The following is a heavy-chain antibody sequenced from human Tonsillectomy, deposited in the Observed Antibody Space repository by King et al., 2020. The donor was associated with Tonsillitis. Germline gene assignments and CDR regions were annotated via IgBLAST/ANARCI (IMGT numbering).Heavy chain of an antibody. Sequence: VQLVESGGGLVKPGGSLRLSCAASGFTFSSYSLNWFRQASGKGLEWVSSISTSHYIYYADSVKGRFTISRENAKYSLWLQMNSLGAEDTAVYYCARGVGATFYYYMDVWGKGTTVTVSS. V-gene: IGHV3-21*01. CDR1: GFTFSSYS. CDR2: ISTSHYI. D-gene: IGHD1-26*01. CDR3: ARGVGATFYYYMDV. J-gene: IGHJ6*03.